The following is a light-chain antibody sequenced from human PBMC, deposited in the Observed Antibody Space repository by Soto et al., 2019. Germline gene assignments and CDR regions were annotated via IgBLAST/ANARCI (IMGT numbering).Light chain of an antibody. CDR1: QSVSSN. V-gene: IGKV3-15*01. CDR2: GAS. CDR3: QQYNNWPPWT. Sequence: EIVMTQSPATLSVSPGERATLSCRASQSVSSNLAWYQQKPGQAPRLLIYGASTRATGIPARFSGSGSGTEFTLNIGSLQSEDFAVYYCQQYNNWPPWTFGQGTKVEIQ. J-gene: IGKJ1*01.